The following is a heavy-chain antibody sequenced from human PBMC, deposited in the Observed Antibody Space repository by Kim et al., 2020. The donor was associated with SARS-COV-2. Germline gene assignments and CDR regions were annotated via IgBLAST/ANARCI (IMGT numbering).Heavy chain of an antibody. D-gene: IGHD5-18*01. CDR2: ISSSSSYI. V-gene: IGHV3-21*01. CDR3: ARLSGRDTSPDY. J-gene: IGHJ4*02. CDR1: GFTFSSYS. Sequence: GGSLRLSCAASGFTFSSYSMNWVRQAPGKGLEWVSSISSSSSYIYYADSVKGRFTISRDNAKNSLYLQMNSLRAEDTAVYYCARLSGRDTSPDYWGQGTLVTVSS.